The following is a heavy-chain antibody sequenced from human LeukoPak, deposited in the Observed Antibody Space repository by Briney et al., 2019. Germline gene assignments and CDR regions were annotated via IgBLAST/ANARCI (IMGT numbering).Heavy chain of an antibody. CDR3: ARGDYYGSGSLDY. J-gene: IGHJ4*02. Sequence: SVKVSCKASGYTFTSYAISWVRQAPGQGLEWMGGIIPILGIANYAQKFQGRVTITADKSTSTAYMELSSLRSEDTAVYYCARGDYYGSGSLDYWGQGTLVTVSS. D-gene: IGHD3-10*01. CDR2: IIPILGIA. CDR1: GYTFTSYA. V-gene: IGHV1-69*10.